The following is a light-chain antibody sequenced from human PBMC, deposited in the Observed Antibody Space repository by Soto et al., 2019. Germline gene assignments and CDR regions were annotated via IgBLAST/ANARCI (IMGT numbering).Light chain of an antibody. V-gene: IGLV2-23*02. CDR1: SSDDGSYNL. CDR3: CSYAGSSTFLYV. CDR2: EVS. Sequence: QSVLTQPASVSGSPGQSITISCTGTSSDDGSYNLVSWYQQHPGKAPKLMIYEVSKRPSGVSNRFSGSKSGNTASLTISGLQAEDEADYSCCSYAGSSTFLYVFGTGTKVTVL. J-gene: IGLJ1*01.